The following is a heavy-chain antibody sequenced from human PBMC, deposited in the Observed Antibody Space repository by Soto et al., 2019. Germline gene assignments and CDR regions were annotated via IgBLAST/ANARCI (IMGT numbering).Heavy chain of an antibody. D-gene: IGHD1-1*01. CDR2: IGSEGGGI. CDR1: VFTFINYA. J-gene: IGHJ4*02. V-gene: IGHV3-23*01. Sequence: PGGSLRLSCSSSVFTFINYAVAWIRQAPGKGLEWASAIGSEGGGIHYADSVKGRFTISRDNSKNILYLQLSSLRAEDTAVYYCAKDATTGASRYFDFWGQGILVTVSS. CDR3: AKDATTGASRYFDF.